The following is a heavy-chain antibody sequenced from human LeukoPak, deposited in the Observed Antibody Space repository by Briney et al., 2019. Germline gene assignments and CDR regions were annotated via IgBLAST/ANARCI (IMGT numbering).Heavy chain of an antibody. Sequence: SETLSLTCTVSGGSIGSSSYYWGWIRQPPGKGLEWIECIYYNGATYYNPSLKGRVSISTDTSKNQFSLELSSVTAADTAVYFCTSRRPIAAAEVWGQGTLLTVSS. CDR2: IYYNGAT. CDR1: GGSIGSSSYY. D-gene: IGHD6-13*01. V-gene: IGHV4-39*01. CDR3: TSRRPIAAAEV. J-gene: IGHJ4*02.